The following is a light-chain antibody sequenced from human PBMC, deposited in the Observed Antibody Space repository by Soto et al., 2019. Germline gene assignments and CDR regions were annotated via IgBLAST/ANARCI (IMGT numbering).Light chain of an antibody. CDR3: QQYHDWWT. Sequence: EIVMTQSPATLSVSPGERATLSCRASQSVSSSIVRYQQKPGQAPRLLIYRASTRATGIPARFSASGSETEFTLTISSLQSEDFAVYYCQQYHDWWTFGQGTKVEIK. J-gene: IGKJ1*01. CDR1: QSVSSS. CDR2: RAS. V-gene: IGKV3-15*01.